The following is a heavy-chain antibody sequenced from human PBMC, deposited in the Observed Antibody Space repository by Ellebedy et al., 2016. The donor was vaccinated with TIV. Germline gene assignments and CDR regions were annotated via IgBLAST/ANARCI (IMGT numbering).Heavy chain of an antibody. CDR2: ISTGSRNI. V-gene: IGHV3-48*02. CDR1: GFTFSNSN. J-gene: IGHJ2*01. CDR3: ARDGAYNYDTYWYFDL. D-gene: IGHD5-18*01. Sequence: GESLKISCEASGFTFSNSNLYWVRQAPGKGLEWVSYISTGSRNIYYADSVKGRFTISRDNAKNSLYLHMNSLRDEDTAVYYCARDGAYNYDTYWYFDLWGRGTLVTVSS.